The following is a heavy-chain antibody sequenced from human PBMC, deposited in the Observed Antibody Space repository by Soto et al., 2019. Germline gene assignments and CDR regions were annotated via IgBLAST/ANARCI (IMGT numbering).Heavy chain of an antibody. Sequence: EVQLVESGGGLVQPGRSLRLSCAASGFTFDDYAMHWVRQAPGKGLEWVSGISWNSGSIGYADSVKGRFTISRDNAKNSLYLQMNSLIAEDTALYYCARSSGYSSGFFDYWGQGTLVTVSS. D-gene: IGHD6-19*01. CDR1: GFTFDDYA. CDR3: ARSSGYSSGFFDY. V-gene: IGHV3-9*01. J-gene: IGHJ4*02. CDR2: ISWNSGSI.